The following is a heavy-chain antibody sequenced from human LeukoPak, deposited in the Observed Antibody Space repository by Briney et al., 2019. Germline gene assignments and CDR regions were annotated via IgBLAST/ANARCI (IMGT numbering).Heavy chain of an antibody. CDR2: MNPNSGNT. CDR3: ARVILVRGVMIHDAFDI. J-gene: IGHJ3*02. Sequence: ASVKVSCKASGYTFTSYDINWVRQATGQGLEWMGWMNPNSGNTGYAQKFQGRVTITRNTSISTAYMELSSLRSEDTAVYYCARVILVRGVMIHDAFDIWGQGTMVTVSS. V-gene: IGHV1-8*03. CDR1: GYTFTSYD. D-gene: IGHD3-10*01.